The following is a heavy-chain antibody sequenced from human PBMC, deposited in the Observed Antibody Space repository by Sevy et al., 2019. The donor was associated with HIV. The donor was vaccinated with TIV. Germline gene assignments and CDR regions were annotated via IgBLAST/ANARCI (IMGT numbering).Heavy chain of an antibody. Sequence: GGSLRLSCAASGSTFNTYNFNWIRQASGKGLECVSSISSSSSYIYYAYSVKGRFTISRDSAKNSVYLHMNSLRPEDTAMYYCARDGGATDYGMDVWGQGTTVTVSS. D-gene: IGHD1-26*01. CDR3: ARDGGATDYGMDV. V-gene: IGHV3-21*01. CDR1: GSTFNTYN. J-gene: IGHJ6*02. CDR2: ISSSSSYI.